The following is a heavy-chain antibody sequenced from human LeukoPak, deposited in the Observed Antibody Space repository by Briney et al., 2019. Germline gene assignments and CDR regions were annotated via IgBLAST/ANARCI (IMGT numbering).Heavy chain of an antibody. CDR1: GGSISSSSYY. V-gene: IGHV4-61*03. CDR3: ARSQWGPLDI. J-gene: IGHJ3*02. Sequence: SETLSLTCTVSGGSISSSSYYWGWIRQPPGKGLEWIGYFASSGSTVYNPSLKSRVTLSMDTSKNHFSLRLKSVTAADTAVYYCARSQWGPLDIWGQGTVVTVSS. D-gene: IGHD2-8*01. CDR2: FASSGST.